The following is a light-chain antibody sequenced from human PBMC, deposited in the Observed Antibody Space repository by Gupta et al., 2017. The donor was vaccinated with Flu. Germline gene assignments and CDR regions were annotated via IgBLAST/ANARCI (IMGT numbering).Light chain of an antibody. J-gene: IGKJ4*01. CDR2: KAY. Sequence: HYNRAASVGDTVTIKCRASQSISAWLAWYQKKPGKAPKLLIYKAYSLESGVTSRFSGSGXGTECRLTXSSLQPDDFARYYCQQYNKYPLTFGXGTKVESK. CDR3: QQYNKYPLT. CDR1: QSISAW. V-gene: IGKV1-5*03.